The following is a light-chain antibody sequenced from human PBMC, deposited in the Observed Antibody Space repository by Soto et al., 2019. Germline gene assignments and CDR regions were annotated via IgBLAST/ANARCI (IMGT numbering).Light chain of an antibody. V-gene: IGKV4-1*01. CDR1: QSVLYSSNNKNY. CDR3: QQYDSSPWT. J-gene: IGKJ1*01. CDR2: WAS. Sequence: DIVMTQSPDSLAVSLGERATINCKSSQSVLYSSNNKNYLAWYQQKPGQPPKLLIYWASTREFGVPDRFSGSGSGTDFTLTIYRLEPEDFAVYYCQQYDSSPWTFGQGTKV.